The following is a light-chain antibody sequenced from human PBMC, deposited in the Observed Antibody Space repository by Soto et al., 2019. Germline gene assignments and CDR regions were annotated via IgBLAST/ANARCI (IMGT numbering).Light chain of an antibody. Sequence: EIVMTQSPATLSVSPGERATLSCRASQSVSSNVAWYQHIPGQAPRLLIYGASTRATGISDRFSGSGSGTDFTLTISRLEPEDFAVYYCQQYGSSPPITFGQGTRLEIK. V-gene: IGKV3-20*01. CDR3: QQYGSSPPIT. CDR1: QSVSSN. J-gene: IGKJ5*01. CDR2: GAS.